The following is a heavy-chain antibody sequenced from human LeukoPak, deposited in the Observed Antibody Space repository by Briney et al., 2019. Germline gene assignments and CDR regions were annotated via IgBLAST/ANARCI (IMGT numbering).Heavy chain of an antibody. CDR1: GYTFASYY. Sequence: ASVKVSCKASGYTFASYYMHWVRQAPGQGLEWMGIINPSGGSTSYAQKFQGRVTMTRDMSTSTVYMELSSLRSEDTAVYYCARDRVFGDAFDIWGQGTMVTVSS. D-gene: IGHD6-13*01. V-gene: IGHV1-46*01. J-gene: IGHJ3*02. CDR2: INPSGGST. CDR3: ARDRVFGDAFDI.